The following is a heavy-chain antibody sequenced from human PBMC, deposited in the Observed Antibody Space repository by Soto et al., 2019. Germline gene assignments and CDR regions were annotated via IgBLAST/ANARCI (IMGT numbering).Heavy chain of an antibody. CDR1: GGSFSGYY. J-gene: IGHJ6*02. CDR3: ARVALWLPYYYYGMDV. Sequence: PSETLSLTCAVYGGSFSGYYWSWIRQPPGKGLEWIGEINHSGSTNYNPSLKSRVTISVDTSKNQFSLKLSSVTAADTAVYYCARVALWLPYYYYGMDVWGQGTTVT. D-gene: IGHD5-18*01. V-gene: IGHV4-34*01. CDR2: INHSGST.